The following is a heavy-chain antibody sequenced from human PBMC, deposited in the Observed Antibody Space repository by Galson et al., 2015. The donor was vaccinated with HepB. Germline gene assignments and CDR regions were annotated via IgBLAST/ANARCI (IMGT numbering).Heavy chain of an antibody. Sequence: ETLSLTCTVSGDSLSRYYWSWIRQAPGKGLEWIGYIYYSGSTNYNPSLKSRVTISVDTSKNQFSLNLSSVTAADTAMYYCARIGTNFGILVQYYFDYWGQVNLVTVSS. D-gene: IGHD3-3*01. J-gene: IGHJ4*02. CDR1: GDSLSRYY. V-gene: IGHV4-59*01. CDR3: ARIGTNFGILVQYYFDY. CDR2: IYYSGST.